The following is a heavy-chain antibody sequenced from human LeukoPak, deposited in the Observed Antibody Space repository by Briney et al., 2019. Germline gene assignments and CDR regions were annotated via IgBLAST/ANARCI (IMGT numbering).Heavy chain of an antibody. J-gene: IGHJ2*01. D-gene: IGHD5-18*01. CDR2: ICYSGST. V-gene: IGHV4-59*01. Sequence: SETLSLTCTVSGGSISSYYWSWIRQPPGKGLEWIGYICYSGSTNYNPSLKSRVTISVDTSKNQFSLKLSSVTAADTAVYYCAVRGYSYGREGYFDLWGRGTLVTVSS. CDR1: GGSISSYY. CDR3: AVRGYSYGREGYFDL.